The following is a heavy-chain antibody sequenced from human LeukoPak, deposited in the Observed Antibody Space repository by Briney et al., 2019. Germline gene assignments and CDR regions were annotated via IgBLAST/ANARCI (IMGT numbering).Heavy chain of an antibody. CDR2: INPNSGGT. Sequence: ASVKVSRKASGYTFTGYYMHWVRQAPGQGLEWMGWINPNSGGTNYAQKFQGRVTMTRDTSISTAYMELSRLRSDDTAVYYCAREGGYCSSTSCATPPDYWGQGTLVTVSS. J-gene: IGHJ4*02. CDR3: AREGGYCSSTSCATPPDY. D-gene: IGHD2-2*01. CDR1: GYTFTGYY. V-gene: IGHV1-2*02.